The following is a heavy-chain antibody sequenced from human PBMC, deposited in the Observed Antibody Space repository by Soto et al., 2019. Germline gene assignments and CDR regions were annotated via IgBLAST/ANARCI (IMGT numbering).Heavy chain of an antibody. CDR2: IKSKINGETR. V-gene: IGHV3-15*01. CDR3: TTDDPINRN. CDR1: GFTFSNAW. Sequence: KAGGSLRLSCAASGFTFSNAWMSWVRQAPGKGLEWVGRIKSKINGETRDYAAPVKGRFTMSRDDSKNTLYLQMNSLKTEDTAVYYCTTDDPINRNWGQGTLVTVSS. J-gene: IGHJ4*02.